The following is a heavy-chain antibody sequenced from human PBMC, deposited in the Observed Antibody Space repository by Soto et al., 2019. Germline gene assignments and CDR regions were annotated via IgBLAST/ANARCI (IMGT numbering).Heavy chain of an antibody. J-gene: IGHJ6*03. CDR2: IYSGGST. CDR1: GFTVSSNY. D-gene: IGHD3-16*01. CDR3: AGLGGGYYYYYYMDV. V-gene: IGHV3-66*01. Sequence: EVQLVESEGGLVQPGGSLRLSCAASGFTVSSNYMSWVRQAPGKGLEWVSVIYSGGSTYYADSVKGRFTISRDNSKNTLYLQMNSLRAEDTAVYYCAGLGGGYYYYYYMDVWGKGTTVTVSS.